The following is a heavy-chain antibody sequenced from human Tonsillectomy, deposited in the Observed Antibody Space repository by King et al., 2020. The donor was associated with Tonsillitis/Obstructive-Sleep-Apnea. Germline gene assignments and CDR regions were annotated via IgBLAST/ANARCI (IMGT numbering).Heavy chain of an antibody. V-gene: IGHV4-59*01. CDR2: VSYSGSI. CDR1: GGSITDSY. J-gene: IGHJ4*02. Sequence: QLQESGPGLVKPSETLSLTCSVSGGSITDSYWNWIRQPPGKGLEWIGYVSYSGSISYNPSLESRVTISLDTSRNQFSLKLSSVTTADTAVYYFAPPGRSRGYDSLFDYWGQGTLVTVSS. D-gene: IGHD5-12*01. CDR3: APPGRSRGYDSLFDY.